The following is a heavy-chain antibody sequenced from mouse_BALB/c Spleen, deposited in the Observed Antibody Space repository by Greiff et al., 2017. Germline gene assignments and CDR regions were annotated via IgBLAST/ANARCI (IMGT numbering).Heavy chain of an antibody. CDR1: GFSLTSYD. CDR3: VRDDYDGAMDY. CDR2: IWTGGGT. J-gene: IGHJ4*01. Sequence: QVQLQQSGPGLVAPSQSLSITCTVSGFSLTSYDISWIRQPPGKGLEWLGVIWTGGGTNYNSAFMSRLSISKDNSKSQVFLKMNSLQTDDTAIYYCVRDDYDGAMDYWGQGTSVTVSS. D-gene: IGHD2-4*01. V-gene: IGHV2-9-2*01.